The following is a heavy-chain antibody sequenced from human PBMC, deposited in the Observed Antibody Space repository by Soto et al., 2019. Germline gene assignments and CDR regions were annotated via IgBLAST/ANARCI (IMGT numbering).Heavy chain of an antibody. Sequence: KTSETLSLTCTVSGGSISSGVYYWSWIRQPPGKGLEWIGYIYYSGSTSYNPSLKSRVTMSVDTSKNQFSLKLSSVTAADTAVYYCARDSYEDYYYYGMDVWGQGTTVTVSS. CDR1: GGSISSGVYY. CDR3: ARDSYEDYYYYGMDV. D-gene: IGHD2-8*01. CDR2: IYYSGST. V-gene: IGHV4-30-4*01. J-gene: IGHJ6*02.